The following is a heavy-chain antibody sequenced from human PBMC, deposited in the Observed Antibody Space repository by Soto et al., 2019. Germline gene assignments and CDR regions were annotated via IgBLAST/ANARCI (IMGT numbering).Heavy chain of an antibody. Sequence: SETLSLTCTVSGGSISSYYWSWIRQPPGKGLEWIGYIYYSGSTNYNPSLKSRVTISVDTSKNQFSLKLSSVTAADTAVYFCERAPIYSSSFFLDYWGQGTLVTVSS. CDR2: IYYSGST. V-gene: IGHV4-59*01. J-gene: IGHJ4*02. D-gene: IGHD6-6*01. CDR3: ERAPIYSSSFFLDY. CDR1: GGSISSYY.